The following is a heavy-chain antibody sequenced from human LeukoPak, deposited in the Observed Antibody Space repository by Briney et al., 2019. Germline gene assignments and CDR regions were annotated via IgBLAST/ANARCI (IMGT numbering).Heavy chain of an antibody. CDR1: GFTFSSYG. J-gene: IGHJ4*02. CDR2: ISGSGGST. V-gene: IGHV3-23*01. Sequence: GGTLRLSCAASGFTFSSYGMSWVRQAPGKGLEWVSAISGSGGSTYYADSVKGRFTISGDNSKNTLYLQMNSLRAEDTAVYYCAKDGAWLRFDDWGQGILVTVSS. D-gene: IGHD5-12*01. CDR3: AKDGAWLRFDD.